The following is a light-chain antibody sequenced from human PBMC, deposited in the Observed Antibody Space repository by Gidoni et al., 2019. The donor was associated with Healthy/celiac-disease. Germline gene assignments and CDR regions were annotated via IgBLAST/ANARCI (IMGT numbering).Light chain of an antibody. Sequence: SYELTQPPSVPVSPGPTARITCSGDALPKKYADWYQQKPGQAPVLVIDKDSERPSGIPERFSGSSSGTTGTLTISGGQAEDEADYYCQSADSSGTYGDVVFGGGTKLTVL. CDR3: QSADSSGTYGDVV. CDR2: KDS. V-gene: IGLV3-25*03. CDR1: ALPKKY. J-gene: IGLJ2*01.